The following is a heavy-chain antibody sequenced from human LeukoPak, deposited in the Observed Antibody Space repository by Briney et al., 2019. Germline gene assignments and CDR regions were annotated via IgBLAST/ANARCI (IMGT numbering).Heavy chain of an antibody. V-gene: IGHV3-9*01. CDR2: IRWNSGSI. D-gene: IGHD2-15*01. J-gene: IGHJ4*02. CDR1: GFTFDDYA. CDR3: AKDFRYCSGGSCYSGVYFDY. Sequence: GRSLRLSCAASGFTFDDYAMHWVRQAPGKGLEWVSGIRWNSGSIGYADSVKGRFTISRDNAKNSLYLQMNSLRAEDTALYYCAKDFRYCSGGSCYSGVYFDYWGQGTLVSVCS.